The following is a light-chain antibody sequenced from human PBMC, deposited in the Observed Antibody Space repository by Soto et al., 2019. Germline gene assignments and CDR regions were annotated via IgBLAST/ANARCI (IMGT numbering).Light chain of an antibody. V-gene: IGLV2-14*01. J-gene: IGLJ1*01. Sequence: QSALTQPASVSGSPGQSITLSCTGTSSDVGGYISVSWFQQYSGKAPKLIIFEVNNRPSGVSHRFSGSKSGNTASLTISGLQDEDEADYYCFSFTTNTTLGVFGTGTKLTVL. CDR2: EVN. CDR3: FSFTTNTTLGV. CDR1: SSDVGGYIS.